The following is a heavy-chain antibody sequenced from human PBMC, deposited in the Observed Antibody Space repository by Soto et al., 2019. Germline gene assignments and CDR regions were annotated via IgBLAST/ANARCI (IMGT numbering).Heavy chain of an antibody. V-gene: IGHV1-3*01. CDR3: ARGAYCSGGSCYPNWFDP. CDR1: GYTFTSYA. CDR2: INAGNGNT. D-gene: IGHD2-15*01. J-gene: IGHJ5*02. Sequence: QVQLVQSGAEVKKPGASVKVSCKASGYTFTSYAMHWVRQAPGQRLEWMGWINAGNGNTKYSQKFQGRVTITRDTSASTAYMELRSLRSDDTAVYYCARGAYCSGGSCYPNWFDPWGQGTLVTVSS.